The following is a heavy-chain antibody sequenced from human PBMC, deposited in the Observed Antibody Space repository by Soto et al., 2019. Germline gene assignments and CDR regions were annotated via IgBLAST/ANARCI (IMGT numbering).Heavy chain of an antibody. CDR3: ARQSYDSSDYFDY. CDR1: GDSISRNTYY. V-gene: IGHV4-39*01. Sequence: ETLSLTCTVSGDSISRNTYYWGWIRQPPGKGLEWIGSISYSGSTNYNPSLNSRVNMSVDTSRIHFSLKLISVTAADTAVYYCARQSYDSSDYFDYWGQGTLVTVSS. CDR2: ISYSGST. J-gene: IGHJ4*02. D-gene: IGHD3-22*01.